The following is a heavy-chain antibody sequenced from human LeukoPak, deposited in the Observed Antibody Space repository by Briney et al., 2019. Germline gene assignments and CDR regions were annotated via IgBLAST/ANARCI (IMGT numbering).Heavy chain of an antibody. CDR2: ISSSGSTI. V-gene: IGHV3-48*03. Sequence: GGSLRLSCAASGFTFSSYEMNRVRQAPGKGLEWVSYISSSGSTIYYADSVKGRFTISRDNAKNSLYLQMNSLRAEDTAVYYCARGRFSGSVLFDYWGQGTLVTVSS. CDR1: GFTFSSYE. J-gene: IGHJ4*02. CDR3: ARGRFSGSVLFDY. D-gene: IGHD1-1*01.